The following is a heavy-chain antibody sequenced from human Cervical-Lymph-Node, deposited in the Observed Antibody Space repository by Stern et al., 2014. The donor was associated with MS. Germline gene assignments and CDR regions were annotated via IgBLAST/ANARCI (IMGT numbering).Heavy chain of an antibody. Sequence: QVQLQESGPGLVKPSQILSLTCTVSGGSISSGGYYWSWIRQHPGKGLEWIGYIYNSGNAYYNRSLKSRVTISMDTSKNRFSLKLTSVTAADTAVYYCASETWWGQGTMVTVSS. V-gene: IGHV4-31*03. J-gene: IGHJ4*02. CDR1: GGSISSGGYY. CDR2: IYNSGNA. CDR3: ASETW.